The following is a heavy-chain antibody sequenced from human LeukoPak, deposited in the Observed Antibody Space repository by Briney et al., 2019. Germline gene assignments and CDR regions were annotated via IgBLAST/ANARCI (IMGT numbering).Heavy chain of an antibody. J-gene: IGHJ5*02. CDR3: ARRYCSSTSCYINWFDP. CDR2: ISAYNGNT. D-gene: IGHD2-2*01. Sequence: ASVKVSCKASGYTFTSYGISWVRQAPGQGLEWMGWISAYNGNTNYAQKLQGRVTMTTDTSTSTAYMELSSLRSEDTAVYYCARRYCSSTSCYINWFDPWGQGTLVTVSS. CDR1: GYTFTSYG. V-gene: IGHV1-18*01.